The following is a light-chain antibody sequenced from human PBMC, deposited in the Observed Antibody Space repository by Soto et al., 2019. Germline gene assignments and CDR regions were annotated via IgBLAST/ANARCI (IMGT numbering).Light chain of an antibody. V-gene: IGKV3-15*01. CDR2: GAS. Sequence: IVMTQSPATLSVSPGERVTLSCRTSQTVGRNLAWYQQKPGQAPRLLIFGASTRATGLPDRFSGSGSGTEFTLTISSLQSEDVAFYYCQQYNNWPPYTFGQGTKLQIK. CDR3: QQYNNWPPYT. CDR1: QTVGRN. J-gene: IGKJ2*01.